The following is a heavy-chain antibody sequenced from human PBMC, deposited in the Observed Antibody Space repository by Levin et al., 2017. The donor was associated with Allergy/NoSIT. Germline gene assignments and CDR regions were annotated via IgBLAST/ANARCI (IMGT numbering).Heavy chain of an antibody. CDR1: GFTFSDYY. CDR3: ARAGGAEYSSSLADY. CDR2: ISSSGSTI. Sequence: GGSLRLSCAASGFTFSDYYMSWIRQAPGKGLEWVSYISSSGSTIYYAVSVKGRFTISRDNAKNSLYLQMNSLRAEDTAVYYCARAGGAEYSSSLADYWGQGTLVTVSS. J-gene: IGHJ4*02. V-gene: IGHV3-11*01. D-gene: IGHD6-6*01.